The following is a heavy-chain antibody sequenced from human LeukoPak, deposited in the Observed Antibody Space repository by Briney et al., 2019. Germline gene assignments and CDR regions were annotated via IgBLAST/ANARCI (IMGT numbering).Heavy chain of an antibody. D-gene: IGHD3-10*01. Sequence: ASVKVSCKASGYTFTGYYMHWVRQAPGQGLEWMGWINPNSGGTNYAQKFQGWVTMSRDTSISTAYMELSRLRSDDTAVYYCARNYGSGSFDYWGQGTLVTVSS. J-gene: IGHJ4*02. CDR3: ARNYGSGSFDY. CDR2: INPNSGGT. CDR1: GYTFTGYY. V-gene: IGHV1-2*04.